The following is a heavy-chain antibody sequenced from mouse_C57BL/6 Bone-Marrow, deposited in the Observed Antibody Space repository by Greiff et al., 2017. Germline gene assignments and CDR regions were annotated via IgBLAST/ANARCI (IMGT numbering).Heavy chain of an antibody. CDR2: IYPRSGNT. CDR1: GYTFTSYG. CDR3: AREGGSYAMDY. J-gene: IGHJ4*01. V-gene: IGHV1-81*01. D-gene: IGHD1-1*01. Sequence: QVQLKQSGAELARPGASVKLSCKASGYTFTSYGISWVKQRTGQGLEWIGEIYPRSGNTYYNEKFKGKATLTVDKYSSTAYRELRSLTSEDAAVYVCAREGGSYAMDYWGQGTTVTVSS.